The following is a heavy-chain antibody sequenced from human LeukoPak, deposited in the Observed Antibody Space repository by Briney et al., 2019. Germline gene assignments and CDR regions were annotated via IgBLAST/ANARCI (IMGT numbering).Heavy chain of an antibody. CDR3: AKDVSGIAVAGLDY. D-gene: IGHD6-19*01. Sequence: GGSLRLSCAASGFTFSSYGMHWVRQAPGKGLEWVAFIRYDGSNKYYADSVKGRFTISRDNSKNTLYLQMNSLRAEETAVYYCAKDVSGIAVAGLDYWGQGTLVAVSS. J-gene: IGHJ4*02. V-gene: IGHV3-30*02. CDR1: GFTFSSYG. CDR2: IRYDGSNK.